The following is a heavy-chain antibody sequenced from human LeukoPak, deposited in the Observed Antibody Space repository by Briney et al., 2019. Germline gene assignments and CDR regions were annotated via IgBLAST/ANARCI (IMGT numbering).Heavy chain of an antibody. J-gene: IGHJ4*02. Sequence: GGSLRLSCAASGYTVSSNYMSWVRQAPGKGLEWVAVISYNGRNKHYADSVKGRFTISRDNSKNTLDLQMNSLRADDTAVYYCAKESGSGWSPLDYWGQGTLVTVSS. CDR3: AKESGSGWSPLDY. D-gene: IGHD6-19*01. CDR2: ISYNGRNK. V-gene: IGHV3-30*18. CDR1: GYTVSSNY.